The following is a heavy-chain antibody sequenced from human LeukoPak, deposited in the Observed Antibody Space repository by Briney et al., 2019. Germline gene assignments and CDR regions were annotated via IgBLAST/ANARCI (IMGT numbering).Heavy chain of an antibody. CDR3: ASGIRYQPYYFDY. J-gene: IGHJ4*02. V-gene: IGHV3-23*01. Sequence: GGSLRLSXAGSGFTFSSYAMSWVRQAPGKGLEWVSSISGSGGTTYYADSVKGRFTISRDDSKNTLYVQMNSLRAEDTAVYYCASGIRYQPYYFDYWGQGTLVTVSS. CDR1: GFTFSSYA. D-gene: IGHD2-2*01. CDR2: ISGSGGTT.